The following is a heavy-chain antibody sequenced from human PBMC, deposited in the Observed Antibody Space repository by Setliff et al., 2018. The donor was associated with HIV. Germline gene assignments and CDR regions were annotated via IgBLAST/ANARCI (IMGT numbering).Heavy chain of an antibody. D-gene: IGHD3-3*01. CDR1: GGTFSSYA. V-gene: IGHV1-69*13. CDR2: IIPIFGTA. J-gene: IGHJ6*03. CDR3: ARSAKSGAWTYYDFWSGYSYYYMDV. Sequence: SVKVSCKASGGTFSSYAISWVRQAPGQGLEWMGGIIPIFGTANYAQKFQGRVTITADESTSTAYMELSSLRSEDTAVYYCARSAKSGAWTYYDFWSGYSYYYMDVWGKGTTGTVSS.